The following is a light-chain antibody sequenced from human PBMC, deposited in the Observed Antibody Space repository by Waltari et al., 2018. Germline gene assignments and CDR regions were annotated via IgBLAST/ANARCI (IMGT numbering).Light chain of an antibody. J-gene: IGLJ1*01. Sequence: SSELTQDPAVSVALGQTVRITCQGDSLRSYYASWYQQKPGQAPVLVIYGKNNRPSGIPDRFSGSKSGPSASLAISGLQAEDEAEYYCAAWDDSLRGDVFGTGTKVTVL. CDR1: SLRSYY. CDR3: AAWDDSLRGDV. V-gene: IGLV3-19*01. CDR2: GKN.